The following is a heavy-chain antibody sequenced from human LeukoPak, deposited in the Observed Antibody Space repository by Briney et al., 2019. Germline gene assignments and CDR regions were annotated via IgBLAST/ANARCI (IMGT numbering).Heavy chain of an antibody. V-gene: IGHV4-39*01. CDR3: ARTRGYSGYVDAFDI. CDR2: IYYSGST. Sequence: PSETLSLTCTVSGGSMSSGSSYWGWIRQPPGKGLGWFGTIYYSGSTYYNPSLKSRVTISADTSKNQFSLKLSSVTAADTAVYYCARTRGYSGYVDAFDIWGQGTMVTVFS. J-gene: IGHJ3*02. CDR1: GGSMSSGSSY. D-gene: IGHD5-12*01.